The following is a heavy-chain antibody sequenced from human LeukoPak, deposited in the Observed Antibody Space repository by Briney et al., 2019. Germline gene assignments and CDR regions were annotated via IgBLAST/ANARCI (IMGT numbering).Heavy chain of an antibody. CDR3: ARDSGSYCFDY. J-gene: IGHJ4*02. V-gene: IGHV1-2*02. D-gene: IGHD1-26*01. CDR2: INPNSGGT. CDR1: GYTFTSYG. Sequence: ASVKVSCKASGYTFTSYGISWVRQAPGQGLEWMGWINPNSGGTNYAQKFQGRVTMTRDTSISTAYMELSRLRSDDTAVYYCARDSGSYCFDYWGQGTLVTVSS.